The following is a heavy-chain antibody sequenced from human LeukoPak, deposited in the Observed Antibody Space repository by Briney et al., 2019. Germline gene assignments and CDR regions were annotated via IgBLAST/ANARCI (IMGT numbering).Heavy chain of an antibody. D-gene: IGHD6-6*01. Sequence: PSETLSLTCSVSGASMSGYYWSWIRQPPGKGLEYIGNIFYIGTTNYNPSLKSRVTISVDTSKNQFSLKLSSVTAADTAVYYCASGESSSSSSDAFDIWGQGTMVTVSS. CDR1: GASMSGYY. CDR3: ASGESSSSSSDAFDI. J-gene: IGHJ3*02. V-gene: IGHV4-59*08. CDR2: IFYIGTT.